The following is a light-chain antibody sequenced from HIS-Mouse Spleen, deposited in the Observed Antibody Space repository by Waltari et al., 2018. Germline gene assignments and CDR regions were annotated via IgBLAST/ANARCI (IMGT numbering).Light chain of an antibody. CDR3: QSYDSSNLV. CDR1: SGSIARNH. V-gene: IGLV6-57*04. Sequence: NFMLTQPHSVSESPGKTVTISCTRSSGSIARNHVQGYPQRPGSAPTTVIYEDNQRPSGVPDRFSGSIDSSSNSASLTISGLKTEDEADYYCQSYDSSNLVFGGGTKLTVL. CDR2: EDN. J-gene: IGLJ3*02.